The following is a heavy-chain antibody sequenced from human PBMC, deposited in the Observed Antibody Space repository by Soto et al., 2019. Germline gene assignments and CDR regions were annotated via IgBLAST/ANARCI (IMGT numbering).Heavy chain of an antibody. CDR1: GGSISSGGYY. CDR2: IYYSGST. J-gene: IGHJ3*02. D-gene: IGHD3-10*01. V-gene: IGHV4-31*03. CDR3: ARDLGTMVRGVHHDAFDI. Sequence: PSETLSLTCTVSGGSISSGGYYWSWIRQHPGKGLEWIGYIYYSGSTYYNPSLKSRVTISVDTSKNQFSLKLSSVTAADTAVYYCARDLGTMVRGVHHDAFDIWGQGTMVTVSS.